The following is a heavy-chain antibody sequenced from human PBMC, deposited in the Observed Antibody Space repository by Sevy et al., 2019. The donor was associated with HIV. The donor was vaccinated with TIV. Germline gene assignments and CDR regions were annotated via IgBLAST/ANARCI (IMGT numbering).Heavy chain of an antibody. Sequence: GGSLRLSCAASGFTFSSYAMHWVRQAPGKGLEWVAVISYDGSNKYYADSVKGRFTISRDNSKNTRYLQMNSLRAEDTAVYYCAGGLVVAATPFDYWGQGTLVTVSS. CDR2: ISYDGSNK. D-gene: IGHD2-15*01. V-gene: IGHV3-30*04. CDR3: AGGLVVAATPFDY. CDR1: GFTFSSYA. J-gene: IGHJ4*02.